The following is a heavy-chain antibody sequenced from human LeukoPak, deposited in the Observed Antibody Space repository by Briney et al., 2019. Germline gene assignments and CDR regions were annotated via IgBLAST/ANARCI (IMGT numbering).Heavy chain of an antibody. Sequence: PSETLSLTCTVSGGSISSSSYYWGWIRQPPGKGLEWIGSIYYSGSTYYNPSLKSRVTISVDTSKNQFSLKLSSVTAADTAVYYCATVRYNWNDFSYWGQGTLVTVSS. D-gene: IGHD1-1*01. CDR1: GGSISSSSYY. CDR3: ATVRYNWNDFSY. CDR2: IYYSGST. J-gene: IGHJ4*02. V-gene: IGHV4-39*01.